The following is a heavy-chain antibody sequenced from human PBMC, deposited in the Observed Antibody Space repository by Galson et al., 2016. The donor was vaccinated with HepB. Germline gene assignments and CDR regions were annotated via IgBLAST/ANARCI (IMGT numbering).Heavy chain of an antibody. Sequence: SETLSLTCTVSGGSISTNNHYWVWVRQPPGKGLEWVGTIFYTGTTYYSPSLKRRVNVSVDTSRNQFSLKLTSVTAADTAVYFCARLMAIGAFDYWGQGILVTGSS. CDR2: IFYTGTT. J-gene: IGHJ4*02. CDR3: ARLMAIGAFDY. CDR1: GGSISTNNHY. D-gene: IGHD5-24*01. V-gene: IGHV4-39*01.